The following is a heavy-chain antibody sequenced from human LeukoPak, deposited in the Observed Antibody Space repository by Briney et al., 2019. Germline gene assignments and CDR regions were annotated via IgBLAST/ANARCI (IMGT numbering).Heavy chain of an antibody. Sequence: PSETLSLTCAVYGGSFSGYYWSWIRQPPGKGLEWIGEINHSGSTNYNPSLKSRVTISVDTSKNQFSLKLSSVTAADTAVYYCARGCLNWGYYYMDVWGKGTTVTVSS. V-gene: IGHV4-34*01. CDR1: GGSFSGYY. CDR2: INHSGST. D-gene: IGHD7-27*01. J-gene: IGHJ6*03. CDR3: ARGCLNWGYYYMDV.